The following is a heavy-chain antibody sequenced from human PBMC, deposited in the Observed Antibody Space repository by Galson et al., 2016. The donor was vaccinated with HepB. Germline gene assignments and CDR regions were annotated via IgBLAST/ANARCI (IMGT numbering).Heavy chain of an antibody. V-gene: IGHV3-30*18. D-gene: IGHD3-9*01. J-gene: IGHJ4*02. CDR2: VSYDGRNK. CDR1: GFAFSNYA. Sequence: SLRLSCAASGFAFSNYAMHWVRQVPGKGLEWVAVVSYDGRNKYYADSVKGRFTISRDNSKNTVYLQMNRLRVEDTAVYYCAKNDILAGYSAFDYWGQGTLVTVSS. CDR3: AKNDILAGYSAFDY.